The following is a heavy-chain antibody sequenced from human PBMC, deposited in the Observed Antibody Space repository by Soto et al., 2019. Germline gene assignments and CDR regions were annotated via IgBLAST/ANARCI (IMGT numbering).Heavy chain of an antibody. Sequence: QAGGSLRLSCAASGFTFSTYGMHWVRQAPGKGLEWVALISYHGTNKYYADSVKGRFAISRDNAKSRLYLQMNSLRADDSAVYYCAKDKFSDIVDTNRYYYGMDVWGPGTTVTVSS. CDR2: ISYHGTNK. D-gene: IGHD5-12*01. J-gene: IGHJ6*02. CDR1: GFTFSTYG. CDR3: AKDKFSDIVDTNRYYYGMDV. V-gene: IGHV3-30*18.